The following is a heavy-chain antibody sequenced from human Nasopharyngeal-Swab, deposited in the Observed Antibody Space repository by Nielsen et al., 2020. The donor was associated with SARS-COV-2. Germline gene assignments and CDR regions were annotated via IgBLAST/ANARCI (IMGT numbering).Heavy chain of an antibody. V-gene: IGHV1-46*01. CDR2: INPSGGST. D-gene: IGHD3-3*01. Sequence: ASVKVSCKASGYTFTSYYMHWVRQSPGQGLEWMGIINPSGGSTSYAQKFQGSVTMTRDTSTSTVYMELSSLRSEDTAVYYCARASYYDFWSGPTLPSDYWGQGTLVTVSS. CDR3: ARASYYDFWSGPTLPSDY. CDR1: GYTFTSYY. J-gene: IGHJ4*02.